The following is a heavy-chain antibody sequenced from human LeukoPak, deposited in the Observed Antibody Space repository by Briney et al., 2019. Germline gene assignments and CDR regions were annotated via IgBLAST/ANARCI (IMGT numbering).Heavy chain of an antibody. V-gene: IGHV1-2*06. CDR3: ARKYGSGPRWPPYKDYGMDV. J-gene: IGHJ6*02. CDR1: GYTFTGYY. CDR2: INPNSGGT. D-gene: IGHD3-10*01. Sequence: ASVKVSCKASGYTFTGYYMHWVRQAPGQGLEWMGRINPNSGGTNYAQKFQGRVTMTRDTSISTAYMELSRLRSDDTAVYYCARKYGSGPRWPPYKDYGMDVWGQGTTVTVSS.